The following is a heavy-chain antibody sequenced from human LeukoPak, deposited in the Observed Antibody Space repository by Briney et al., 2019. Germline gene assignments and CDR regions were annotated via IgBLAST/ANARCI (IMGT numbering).Heavy chain of an antibody. D-gene: IGHD1-26*01. CDR2: INHSGST. Sequence: PSETLSLTCAVYGGSFSGYYWSWIRQPPGKGLEWIGEINHSGSTNYNPSLKSRVTISVDTSKNQFSLKLSSVTAADTAVYYCARTSGSYSRDFDYWGQGTLVTVSS. J-gene: IGHJ4*02. CDR3: ARTSGSYSRDFDY. CDR1: GGSFSGYY. V-gene: IGHV4-34*01.